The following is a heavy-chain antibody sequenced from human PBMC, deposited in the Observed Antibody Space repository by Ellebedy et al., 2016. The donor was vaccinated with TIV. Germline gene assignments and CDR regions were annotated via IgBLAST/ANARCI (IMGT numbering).Heavy chain of an antibody. CDR2: IGTYNGKT. D-gene: IGHD3-16*02. Sequence: AASVKVSCKASGYTFTSHNITWVRQAPGQGLEWMGRIGTYNGKTHIAQKFQGRVTLRADTSTTTAYMEVRSLRSDDTALYYCARDINHDFVWGTDRPLRYWGQGTLVTVSS. J-gene: IGHJ4*02. CDR3: ARDINHDFVWGTDRPLRY. V-gene: IGHV1-18*04. CDR1: GYTFTSHN.